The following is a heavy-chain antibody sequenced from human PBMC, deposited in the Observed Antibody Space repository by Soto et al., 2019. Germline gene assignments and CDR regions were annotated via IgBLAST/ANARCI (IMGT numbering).Heavy chain of an antibody. Sequence: PSETLSLTCTVSGGSISSGGYYWSWIRQHPGKGLEWIGYIYYSGSTYYNPSLKSRVTISVDTSKNQFSLKLSSVTAADTAVYYCARVPLRYYYFDYWGQGTLVTVSS. D-gene: IGHD3-10*01. V-gene: IGHV4-31*03. CDR2: IYYSGST. J-gene: IGHJ4*02. CDR1: GGSISSGGYY. CDR3: ARVPLRYYYFDY.